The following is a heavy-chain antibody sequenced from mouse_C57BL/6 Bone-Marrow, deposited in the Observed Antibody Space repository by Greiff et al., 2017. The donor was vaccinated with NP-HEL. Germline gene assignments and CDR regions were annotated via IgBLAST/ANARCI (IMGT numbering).Heavy chain of an antibody. CDR1: GFTFSSYA. CDR2: ISSGGGYI. V-gene: IGHV5-9-1*02. CDR3: TRDLTSFAD. D-gene: IGHD4-1*01. J-gene: IGHJ3*01. Sequence: EVQLVESGAGLVKPGGSLKLSCAASGFTFSSYAMSWVRQTPEKRLEWVAYISSGGGYIYYADTVKGRFTISRDNSRNTLYLQMSSLKSEDTAMYYCTRDLTSFADWGQGTLVTVSA.